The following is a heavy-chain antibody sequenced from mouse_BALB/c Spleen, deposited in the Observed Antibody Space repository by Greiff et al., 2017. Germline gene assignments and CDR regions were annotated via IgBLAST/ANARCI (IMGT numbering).Heavy chain of an antibody. V-gene: IGHV5-9*03. CDR1: GFTFSSYT. Sequence: EVQLVESGGGLVKPGGSLKLSCAASGFTFSSYTMSWVRQTPEKRLEWVATISSGGGNTYYPDSVKGRFTISRDNAKNNLYLQMSSLRSEDTALYYCARYDCSSLDYFDYWGQGTTLTVSS. J-gene: IGHJ2*01. CDR2: ISSGGGNT. D-gene: IGHD1-1*01. CDR3: ARYDCSSLDYFDY.